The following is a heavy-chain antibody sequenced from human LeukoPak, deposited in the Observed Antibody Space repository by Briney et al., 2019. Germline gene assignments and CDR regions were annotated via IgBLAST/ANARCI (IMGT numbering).Heavy chain of an antibody. J-gene: IGHJ6*02. D-gene: IGHD6-13*01. CDR1: GYSFTSYW. Sequence: GESLQISFKGSGYSFTSYWIGWVRQMPGKGLEWMGIIYPGDSDTRYSPSFQGQVTISADKSISTAYLQWSSLKASDTAMYYCARHKTAAAGGMDVWGQGTTGTVSS. V-gene: IGHV5-51*01. CDR2: IYPGDSDT. CDR3: ARHKTAAAGGMDV.